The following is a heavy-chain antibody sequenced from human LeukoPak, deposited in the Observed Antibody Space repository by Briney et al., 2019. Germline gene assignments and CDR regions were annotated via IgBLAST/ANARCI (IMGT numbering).Heavy chain of an antibody. V-gene: IGHV3-33*01. CDR1: GFTFSSYG. D-gene: IGHD2-15*01. Sequence: GGSLRLSCAASGFTFSSYGMHWVRQAPGKGLKWVAVIWYDGSNKYYADSVKGRFTISRDNSKNTLYLQMNSLRAEDTAVYYCARGCSGGTCYGFDYWGQGTLVTVSS. CDR3: ARGCSGGTCYGFDY. CDR2: IWYDGSNK. J-gene: IGHJ4*02.